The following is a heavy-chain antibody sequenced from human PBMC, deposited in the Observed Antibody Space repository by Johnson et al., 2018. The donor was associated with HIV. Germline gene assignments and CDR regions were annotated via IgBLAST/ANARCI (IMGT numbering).Heavy chain of an antibody. CDR3: TTSWRITGVPST. V-gene: IGHV3-15*01. J-gene: IGHJ3*01. Sequence: VQLVESGGGVVQPGGSLRLSCAASGFTFSDYGIHWVRQVPGKGLEWVGRIKSKTDGGTTDYDAPVKGRFTISRDDSKNTLYLQMNNRKPEDTAVYYCTTSWRITGVPSTWGQGTMVTVSS. D-gene: IGHD7-27*01. CDR1: GFTFSDYG. CDR2: IKSKTDGGTT.